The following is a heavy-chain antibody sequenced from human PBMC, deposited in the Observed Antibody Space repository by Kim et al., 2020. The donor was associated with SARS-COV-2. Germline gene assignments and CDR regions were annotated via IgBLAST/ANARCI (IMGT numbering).Heavy chain of an antibody. D-gene: IGHD3-10*01. CDR1: GGSISSSSYY. Sequence: SETLSLTCTVSGGSISSSSYYWGWIRQPPGKGLEWIGSIYYSGSTYYNPSLKSRVTISVDTSKNQFSLKLSSVTAADTAVYYCARSYHIRYGSGSFFDYWGQGTLVTVSS. V-gene: IGHV4-39*01. J-gene: IGHJ4*02. CDR3: ARSYHIRYGSGSFFDY. CDR2: IYYSGST.